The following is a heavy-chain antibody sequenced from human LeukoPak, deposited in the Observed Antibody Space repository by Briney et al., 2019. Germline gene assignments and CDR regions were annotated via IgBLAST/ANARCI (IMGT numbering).Heavy chain of an antibody. J-gene: IGHJ3*01. CDR3: ARDPNGDYVGAFDF. Sequence: PGGSLRLSCSASGFNFRGYGMIWVRQAPGKGLEWVSDIKGDGGGAHYADSVKGRFTISRDNSKNTLYLQMNSLRVEDTAMYYCARDPNGDYVGAFDFRGQGTMVIVSS. V-gene: IGHV3-23*01. D-gene: IGHD4-17*01. CDR1: GFNFRGYG. CDR2: IKGDGGGA.